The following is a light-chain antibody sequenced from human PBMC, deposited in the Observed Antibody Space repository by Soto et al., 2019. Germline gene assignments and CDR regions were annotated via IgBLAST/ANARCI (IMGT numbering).Light chain of an antibody. J-gene: IGKJ4*01. CDR3: QQYDRYPVT. CDR1: QSISSW. Sequence: DSQMTQSPSTLPASVGDRVTITCRASQSISSWLAWYQQKSGKAPKLLIYKASLLQSGVPSRFSGSGSGTEFTLTISSLQPEDFATYYCQQYDRYPVTFGGGTKVDIK. V-gene: IGKV1-5*03. CDR2: KAS.